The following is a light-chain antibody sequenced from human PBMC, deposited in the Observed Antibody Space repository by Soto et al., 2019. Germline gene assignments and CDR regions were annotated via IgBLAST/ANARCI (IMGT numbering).Light chain of an antibody. Sequence: ELTQSPGTLSLSPGQTATLSCTASQSVSNNWVAWYQQRPGQAPRFLIYGGSSRATGIPDRFSGSGSGTDFTLTISRLEPEDFAVYHCQQYGSSPLTFGGGTKVDIK. CDR3: QQYGSSPLT. J-gene: IGKJ4*01. CDR1: QSVSNNW. V-gene: IGKV3-20*01. CDR2: GGS.